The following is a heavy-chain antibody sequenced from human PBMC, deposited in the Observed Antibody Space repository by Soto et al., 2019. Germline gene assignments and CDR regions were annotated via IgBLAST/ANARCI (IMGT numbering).Heavy chain of an antibody. CDR2: IIPIFGTA. J-gene: IGHJ3*02. V-gene: IGHV1-69*13. D-gene: IGHD2-8*02. Sequence: SVTVSCKASVGTFSSYAISWVRQAPGQGLEWMGGIIPIFGTANYAQKFQGRVAITADESTSTAYMELSSLRSEDTAVYYCARDEGRGAPWYAFDIWGQGTMVT. CDR3: ARDEGRGAPWYAFDI. CDR1: VGTFSSYA.